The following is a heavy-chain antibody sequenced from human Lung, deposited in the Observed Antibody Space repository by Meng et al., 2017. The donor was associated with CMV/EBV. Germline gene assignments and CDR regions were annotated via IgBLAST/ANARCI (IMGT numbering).Heavy chain of an antibody. CDR3: ARDSPSLYSSSPGIDF. J-gene: IGHJ4*02. Sequence: ASVXVSCKTSGYTFTSYGISWVRQAPGQGLEWMGWISVYTDNTSSVQKYQGRLTMTTDTSTSTAYMEVRSLRSDDTAVYYCARDSPSLYSSSPGIDFWGQGTXVTVSS. CDR1: GYTFTSYG. D-gene: IGHD6-6*01. V-gene: IGHV1-18*01. CDR2: ISVYTDNT.